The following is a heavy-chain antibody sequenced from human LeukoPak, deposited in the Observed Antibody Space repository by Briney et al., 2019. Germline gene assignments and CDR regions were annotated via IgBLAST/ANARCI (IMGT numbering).Heavy chain of an antibody. CDR3: ARDPRVDNPRDY. D-gene: IGHD1-1*01. CDR2: INPNSGGT. CDR1: GYTCTGYY. Sequence: ASVKVSCKASGYTCTGYYMHWVRQAPGQGLEWMGWINPNSGGTNYAQKFQGRVTMTRDTSISTAYMELSRLRSDDTAVYYCARDPRVDNPRDYWGQGTLVTVSS. J-gene: IGHJ4*02. V-gene: IGHV1-2*02.